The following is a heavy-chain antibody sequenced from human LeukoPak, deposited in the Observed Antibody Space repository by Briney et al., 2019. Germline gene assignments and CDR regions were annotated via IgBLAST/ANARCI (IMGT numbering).Heavy chain of an antibody. V-gene: IGHV1-2*02. CDR2: INPNSGGT. CDR1: GYTFTGYY. D-gene: IGHD3-10*01. Sequence: GASVKVSRKASGYTFTGYYMHWVRQAPGQGLEWMGWINPNSGGTNYAQKFQGRVTMTRDTSISTAYMELSRLRSDDTAVYYCARDPYYGSGSYYYYYYMDVWGKGTTVTVSS. J-gene: IGHJ6*03. CDR3: ARDPYYGSGSYYYYYYMDV.